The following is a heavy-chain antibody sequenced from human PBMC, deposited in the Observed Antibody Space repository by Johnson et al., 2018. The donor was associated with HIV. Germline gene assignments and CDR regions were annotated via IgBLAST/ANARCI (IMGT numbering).Heavy chain of an antibody. CDR3: ARGCRDGYTCDAFDV. V-gene: IGHV3-66*01. CDR1: GFTVSTFY. Sequence: VQLVESGGGLVQPGGSLRLSCAGSGFTVSTFYMTWVRQGPGKGLEWVSVIDSGGGTKYADSVTGRFTISRDNSKNTLYLQMNSLVAEDTAVYFCARGCRDGYTCDAFDVWGQGTRVTVSS. J-gene: IGHJ3*01. D-gene: IGHD5-24*01. CDR2: IDSGGGT.